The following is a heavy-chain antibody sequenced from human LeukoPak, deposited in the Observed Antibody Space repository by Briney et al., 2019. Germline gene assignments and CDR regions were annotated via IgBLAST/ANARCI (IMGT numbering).Heavy chain of an antibody. CDR3: ARDQDCSGGSCSSWFDP. D-gene: IGHD2-15*01. CDR2: INPNSGGT. CDR1: GYTFTGYY. Sequence: ASLKVSCKASGYTFTGYYMHWVRQAPGQGLEWMGWINPNSGGTNYAQKFQGRVTMTRDTSISTAYMELSRLRSDDTAVYYCARDQDCSGGSCSSWFDPWGQGTLVTVSS. J-gene: IGHJ5*02. V-gene: IGHV1-2*02.